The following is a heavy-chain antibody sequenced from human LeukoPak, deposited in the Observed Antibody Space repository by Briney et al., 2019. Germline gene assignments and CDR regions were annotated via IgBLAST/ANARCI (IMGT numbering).Heavy chain of an antibody. CDR1: GFTFDDYG. CDR3: ARGRHTFIAVDYFDY. D-gene: IGHD6-19*01. V-gene: IGHV3-20*04. Sequence: SGGSLRLSCAASGFTFDDYGMSWVRRVPGKGLEWVSGINWNGGSTVYADSVKGRFTISRDNAKNSLYLQMNSLRAEDSALYYCARGRHTFIAVDYFDYWGQGTLVTGSS. J-gene: IGHJ4*02. CDR2: INWNGGST.